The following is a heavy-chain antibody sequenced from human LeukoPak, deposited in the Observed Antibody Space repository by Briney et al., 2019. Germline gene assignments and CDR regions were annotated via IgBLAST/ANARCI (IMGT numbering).Heavy chain of an antibody. CDR3: ARLKFYDSTGYTPGYYMDV. CDR1: GGSIISYY. CDR2: IYPSGST. D-gene: IGHD3-22*01. J-gene: IGHJ6*03. V-gene: IGHV4-4*07. Sequence: SETLSLTCTVSGGSIISYYWSWVRQSAGKGLEWIGRIYPSGSTEYNTSLKSRVTMSVDMSKKQFSLKLTSLTAADTAVYYCARLKFYDSTGYTPGYYMDVWGKGTTVTVSS.